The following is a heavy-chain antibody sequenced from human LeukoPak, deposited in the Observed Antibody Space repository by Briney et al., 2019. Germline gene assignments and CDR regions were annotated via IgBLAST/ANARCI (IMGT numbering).Heavy chain of an antibody. CDR2: ISAYNGNT. Sequence: ASVKVSCKASGYTFTSYGINWVRQAPGQGLEWMGWISAYNGNTNYAQKLQGRVTMTTDTSTSTAYMELRSLRSDDTAVYYCARDHYYDILTGYYPPLYYGMDVWGKGTTVTVSS. V-gene: IGHV1-18*04. CDR3: ARDHYYDILTGYYPPLYYGMDV. D-gene: IGHD3-9*01. CDR1: GYTFTSYG. J-gene: IGHJ6*04.